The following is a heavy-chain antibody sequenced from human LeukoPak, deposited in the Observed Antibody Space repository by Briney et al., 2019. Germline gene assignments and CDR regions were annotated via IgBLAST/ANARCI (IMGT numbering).Heavy chain of an antibody. CDR1: GGSISSSSYY. V-gene: IGHV4-39*01. Sequence: SSETLSLTCTVSGGSISSSSYYWGWIRQPPGKGLEGIGSIYYSGSTHYNPSLKRRGTISVDTSKNQFSLKLSSVTAADTAVYYCARQVLEWALIVVVPAALLDYWGQGTLVTVSS. CDR3: ARQVLEWALIVVVPAALLDY. D-gene: IGHD2-2*01. CDR2: IYYSGST. J-gene: IGHJ4*02.